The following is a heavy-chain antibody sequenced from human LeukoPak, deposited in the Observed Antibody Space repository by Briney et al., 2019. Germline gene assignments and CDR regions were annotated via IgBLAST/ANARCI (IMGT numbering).Heavy chain of an antibody. V-gene: IGHV1-2*02. Sequence: ASVKVSCKASGYTFTGYYMHWVRQAPGQGLEWMGWINPNSGGTNYAQKFQGRVTMTRDTSISTAYTELSRLRSDDTAVYYCARDRTDSSGVNFDYWGQGALVTVSS. J-gene: IGHJ4*02. D-gene: IGHD3-22*01. CDR3: ARDRTDSSGVNFDY. CDR1: GYTFTGYY. CDR2: INPNSGGT.